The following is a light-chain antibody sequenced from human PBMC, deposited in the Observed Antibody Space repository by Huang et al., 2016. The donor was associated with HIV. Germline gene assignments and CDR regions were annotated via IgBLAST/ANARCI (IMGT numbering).Light chain of an antibody. V-gene: IGKV1-27*01. CDR3: QKYDSVPRT. CDR1: QDINNY. J-gene: IGKJ1*01. CDR2: AAS. Sequence: DIQMTQYPSSLSASVGDRVTISFRASQDINNYLAWYQQKAGHVPKLLIYAASSLQSGVPSLFSGSGSGTDFTLSITSLQPEDVAIYYCQKYDSVPRTFGQGTKVDIK.